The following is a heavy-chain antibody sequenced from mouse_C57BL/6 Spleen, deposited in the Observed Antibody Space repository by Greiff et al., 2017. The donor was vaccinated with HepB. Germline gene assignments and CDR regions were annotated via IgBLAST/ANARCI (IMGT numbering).Heavy chain of an antibody. J-gene: IGHJ4*01. D-gene: IGHD1-1*01. Sequence: VQLQQPGAELVKPGASVKLSCKASGYTFTSYWMHWVKQRPGQGLEWIGMIHPNSGSTNYNEKFKSKATLTVDKSSSTAYMQRSSLTSEDSAVYYCARDGSRYYYAMDYWGQGTSVTVSS. CDR1: GYTFTSYW. V-gene: IGHV1-64*01. CDR2: IHPNSGST. CDR3: ARDGSRYYYAMDY.